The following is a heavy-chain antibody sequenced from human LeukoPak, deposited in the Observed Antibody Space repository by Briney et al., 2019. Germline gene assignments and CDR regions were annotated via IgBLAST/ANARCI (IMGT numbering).Heavy chain of an antibody. CDR3: ARNGLATVVSFDY. D-gene: IGHD4-23*01. CDR1: GFTFSSYW. J-gene: IGHJ4*02. V-gene: IGHV3-7*01. CDR2: IKQDGSEK. Sequence: GGSLRLSCAASGFTFSSYWMSWVRQAPGKGLEWVANIKQDGSEKYYVDSVKGRFTISRDNAKNSLYLQMNSLRAEDTAVYYCARNGLATVVSFDYWGQGTLVTVSS.